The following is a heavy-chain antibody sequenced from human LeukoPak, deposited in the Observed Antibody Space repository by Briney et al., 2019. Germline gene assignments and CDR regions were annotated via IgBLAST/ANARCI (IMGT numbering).Heavy chain of an antibody. V-gene: IGHV4-4*07. CDR2: FYTSGNS. D-gene: IGHD3-9*01. CDR1: GGSISIYY. Sequence: SETLSLTCTVSGGSISIYYWSWIRQPAGKGLEWIRRFYTSGNSNYNPSLKSRVTMSVDTSKNQFSLKLSSVTAADTAVYYCARGGDILTGYYDFDYWGQGTLVTVSS. CDR3: ARGGDILTGYYDFDY. J-gene: IGHJ4*02.